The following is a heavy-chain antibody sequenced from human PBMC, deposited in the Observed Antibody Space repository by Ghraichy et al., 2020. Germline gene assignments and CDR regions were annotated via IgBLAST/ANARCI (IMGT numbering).Heavy chain of an antibody. CDR1: GGSFSGYY. V-gene: IGHV4-34*01. CDR3: ARGRYCSSTSCYAPSYYGMDV. Sequence: SETLSLTCAVYGGSFSGYYWSWIRQPPGKGLEWIGEINHSGSTNYNPSLKSRVTISVDTSKNQFSLKLSSVTAADTAVYYCARGRYCSSTSCYAPSYYGMDVGGQGTTVTVSS. CDR2: INHSGST. D-gene: IGHD2-2*01. J-gene: IGHJ6*02.